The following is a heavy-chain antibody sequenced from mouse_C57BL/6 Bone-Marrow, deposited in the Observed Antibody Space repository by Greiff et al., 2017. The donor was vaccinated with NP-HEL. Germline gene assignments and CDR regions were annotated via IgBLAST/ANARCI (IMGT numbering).Heavy chain of an antibody. CDR3: ARWRFYYYGFSLFDY. D-gene: IGHD1-1*01. CDR2: IYPRSGNT. J-gene: IGHJ2*01. Sequence: VQLQQSGAELARPGASVKLSCKASGYTFTSYGISWVKQRTGQGLEWIGEIYPRSGNTYYNEKFKGKATLTADKSSSTAYMELRSLTSEDSAVYFCARWRFYYYGFSLFDYWGQGTTLTVSS. V-gene: IGHV1-81*01. CDR1: GYTFTSYG.